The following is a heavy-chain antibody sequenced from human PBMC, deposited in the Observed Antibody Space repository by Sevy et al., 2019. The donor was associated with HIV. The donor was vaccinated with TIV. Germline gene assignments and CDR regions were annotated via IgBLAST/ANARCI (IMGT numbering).Heavy chain of an antibody. J-gene: IGHJ6*02. D-gene: IGHD6-13*01. CDR3: AKDSKAAAGTVYYYYGMDV. CDR2: ISWDGGST. V-gene: IGHV3-43D*03. Sequence: GGSLRLSCAASGFTFDDYAMYWVRQAPGMGLEWVSLISWDGGSTYYADSVKGRFTISRDNSKNSLYLQMNSLRAEDTALYYCAKDSKAAAGTVYYYYGMDVWGQWTTVTVSS. CDR1: GFTFDDYA.